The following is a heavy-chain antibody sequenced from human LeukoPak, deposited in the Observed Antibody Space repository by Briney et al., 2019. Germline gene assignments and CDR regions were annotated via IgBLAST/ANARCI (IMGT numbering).Heavy chain of an antibody. D-gene: IGHD1-1*01. V-gene: IGHV3-48*01. CDR2: ISRSSNSI. CDR1: GFTFSDHS. CDR3: ARDMPGTNYGAFDI. J-gene: IGHJ3*02. Sequence: GGSLRLSCAASGFTFSDHSMNWVRQAPGKGLEWVSYISRSSNSIYYADSVKGRFTISRDNAKKSLYLQMNSLRAEDTAVFYCARDMPGTNYGAFDIWGQGTMVTVSS.